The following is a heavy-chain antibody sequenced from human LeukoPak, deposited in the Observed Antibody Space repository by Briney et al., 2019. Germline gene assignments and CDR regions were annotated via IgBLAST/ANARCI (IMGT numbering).Heavy chain of an antibody. CDR1: GYTFTGYY. CDR2: INPNSGGT. Sequence: ASVEVSCKASGYTFTGYYMLWVRQAPGRGLEWMGWINPNSGGTNYAQKFQGRVTMTRDTSISTAYMELSRLRTDETAVYYCARVAQLWNWFDPWGQGTLVTVSS. J-gene: IGHJ5*02. V-gene: IGHV1-2*02. D-gene: IGHD3-16*01. CDR3: ARVAQLWNWFDP.